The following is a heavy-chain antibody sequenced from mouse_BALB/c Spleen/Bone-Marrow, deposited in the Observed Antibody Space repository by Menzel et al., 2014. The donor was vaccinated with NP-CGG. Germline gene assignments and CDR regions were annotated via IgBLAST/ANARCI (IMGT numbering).Heavy chain of an antibody. V-gene: IGHV5-6*01. CDR3: TRRPLQANSYFDC. D-gene: IGHD3-2*02. J-gene: IGHJ2*01. Sequence: DVQLQESGGDLVKPGGSLKLSCVASGFTFSSYGMSWVRQTPDKRLEWVATISSGGSSTCYPASVKGRFTISRDNAKSTLYLQMSSLNSEDTAMYYCTRRPLQANSYFDCWGQGTTLTVSS. CDR1: GFTFSSYG. CDR2: ISSGGSST.